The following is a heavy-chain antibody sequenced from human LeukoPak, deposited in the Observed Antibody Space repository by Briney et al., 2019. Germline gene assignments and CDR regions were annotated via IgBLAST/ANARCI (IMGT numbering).Heavy chain of an antibody. CDR2: IYSGGST. J-gene: IGHJ6*03. CDR1: GFTVSRNY. V-gene: IGHV3-53*05. CDR3: AKDSAFYYIDV. Sequence: GGSLRLSCAASGFTVSRNYMSWVRQAPGKGLEWVSVIYSGGSTYYADSVKGRFTISRDNSKNTLYLQMNSLKGDDTAVYYCAKDSAFYYIDVWGKGTTVTISS.